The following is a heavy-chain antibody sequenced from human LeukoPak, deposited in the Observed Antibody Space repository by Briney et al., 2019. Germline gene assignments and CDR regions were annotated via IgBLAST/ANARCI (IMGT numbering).Heavy chain of an antibody. V-gene: IGHV3-23*01. CDR2: ISDSGGGT. Sequence: GGSLRLSCAASGFTFNSYAMTWVRQAPGKGLEWVSGISDSGGGTYYADSVKGRFTISRDNSKNTLNLQMNSPRAEDTAVYYCAKIAGRFVVVVAATGHRYGMDIWGQGTTVTVSS. CDR3: AKIAGRFVVVVAATGHRYGMDI. J-gene: IGHJ6*02. D-gene: IGHD2-15*01. CDR1: GFTFNSYA.